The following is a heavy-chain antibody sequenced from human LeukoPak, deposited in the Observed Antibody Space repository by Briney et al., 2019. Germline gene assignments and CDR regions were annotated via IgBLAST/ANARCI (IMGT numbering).Heavy chain of an antibody. Sequence: WGSLRLSGAAPGFTCRTFAMQWVGHAPGRGLEWVALTSFDESNRGYADSVKGRFTISRDNSKNTLYLQMNSLTVEDTAVYYCARDLPPLDYWGQGTLVTVSS. CDR2: TSFDESNR. CDR1: GFTCRTFA. J-gene: IGHJ4*02. V-gene: IGHV3-30-3*01. CDR3: ARDLPPLDY.